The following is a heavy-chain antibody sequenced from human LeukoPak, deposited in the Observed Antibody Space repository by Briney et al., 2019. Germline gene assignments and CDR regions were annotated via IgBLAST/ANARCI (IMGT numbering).Heavy chain of an antibody. D-gene: IGHD4-17*01. V-gene: IGHV3-21*04. Sequence: PGGSLRLSCAASGFIFSSYSMNWVRQAPGKGLEWVSSISSSSSYIYYADSVKGRFTISRDNAKNSLYLQMNSLRAEDTAFYYCAKDIYGDSLGGFDIWGQGTMVIVSS. CDR1: GFIFSSYS. J-gene: IGHJ3*02. CDR3: AKDIYGDSLGGFDI. CDR2: ISSSSSYI.